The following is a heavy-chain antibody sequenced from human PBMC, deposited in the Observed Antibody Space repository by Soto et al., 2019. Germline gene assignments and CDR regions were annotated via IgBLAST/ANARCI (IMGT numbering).Heavy chain of an antibody. CDR2: FDPEEDQT. J-gene: IGHJ2*01. D-gene: IGHD6-13*01. V-gene: IGHV1-24*01. CDR3: AKGRSRWLKSTSWYFDI. CDR1: GYSLTELS. Sequence: GASVKVSCKVSGYSLTELSLNWVRQAPGKGLEWMGGFDPEEDQTFYAQKLKGRVTVTEDTSTNTAYMELSSLRSDDTAVYYCAKGRSRWLKSTSWYFDIWGRGTLVTVSS.